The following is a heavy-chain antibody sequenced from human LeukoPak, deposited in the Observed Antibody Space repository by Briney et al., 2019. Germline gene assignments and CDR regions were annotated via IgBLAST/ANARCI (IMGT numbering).Heavy chain of an antibody. CDR2: IIPILGIA. CDR3: ARDDYYDSSGYFDY. J-gene: IGHJ4*02. Sequence: ASVKVSCKASGGTFSSYAISWVRQAPGRGLEWMGRIIPILGIANYAQKFQGRVTITADKSTSTAYMELSSLRSEDTAVYYCARDDYYDSSGYFDYWGQGTLVTVSS. V-gene: IGHV1-69*04. CDR1: GGTFSSYA. D-gene: IGHD3-22*01.